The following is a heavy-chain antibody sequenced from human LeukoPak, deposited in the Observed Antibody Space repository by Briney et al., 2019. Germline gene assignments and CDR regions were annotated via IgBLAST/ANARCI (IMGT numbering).Heavy chain of an antibody. D-gene: IGHD3-22*01. V-gene: IGHV1-46*01. CDR2: INPSGGST. CDR3: ARDSRPSYDSSAYYYPGDY. J-gene: IGHJ4*02. CDR1: GYTFTSYY. Sequence: ASVKVSCKASGYTFTSYYIHWVRQAPGQGLEWMAIINPSGGSTTYAQKFLGRVTMTRDTSTSMVYMELSSLRSEDTAVYYCARDSRPSYDSSAYYYPGDYWGQGTLVTVSS.